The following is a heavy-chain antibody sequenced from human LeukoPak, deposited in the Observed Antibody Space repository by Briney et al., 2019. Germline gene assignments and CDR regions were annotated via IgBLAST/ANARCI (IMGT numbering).Heavy chain of an antibody. D-gene: IGHD5-24*01. CDR1: DYSISSGYY. CDR3: ASTARHGFNSSFFFDAFDI. J-gene: IGHJ3*02. Sequence: SETLSLTCAVSDYSISSGYYWGWIRQSPGKGLEWIGSISGSGTTYYNPSLRRRFIISVDTSKNQFSLKLTSVTAADTALYYCASTARHGFNSSFFFDAFDIWGQGTMVTVSS. V-gene: IGHV4-38-2*01. CDR2: ISGSGTT.